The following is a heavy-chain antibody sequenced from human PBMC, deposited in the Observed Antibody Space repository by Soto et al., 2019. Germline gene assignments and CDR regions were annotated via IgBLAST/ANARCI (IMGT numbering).Heavy chain of an antibody. CDR2: ISGSGGST. CDR3: AKDRSAYYFDY. CDR1: GFPFSSYA. V-gene: IGHV3-23*01. Sequence: LRLSCAASGFPFSSYAMRWVRQAPGKGLEWVSAISGSGGSTYYADSVKGRFTISRDNSKNTLYLQMNSLRAEDTAVYYCAKDRSAYYFDYWGQGTMVTVSA. D-gene: IGHD3-3*01. J-gene: IGHJ4*02.